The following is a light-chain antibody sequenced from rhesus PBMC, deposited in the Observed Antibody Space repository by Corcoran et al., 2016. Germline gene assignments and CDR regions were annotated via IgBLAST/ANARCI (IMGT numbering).Light chain of an antibody. J-gene: IGKJ3*01. CDR1: QSVGST. CDR3: QKYNDWPIFT. CDR2: YES. Sequence: EIVMTQSPATLSLSPGERATLSCRASQSVGSTLAWYQQKPGHAPRLLMYYESSRATGIPHRFGGSWSGTEFTLTIISLDPEDVGVYYCQKYNDWPIFTFGPGTKLDIK. V-gene: IGKV3-42*02.